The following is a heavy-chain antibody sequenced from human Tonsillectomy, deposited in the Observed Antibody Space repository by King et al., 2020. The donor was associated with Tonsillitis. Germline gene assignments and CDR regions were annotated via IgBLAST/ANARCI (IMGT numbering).Heavy chain of an antibody. CDR1: ELTFGSNA. D-gene: IGHD5-12*01. Sequence: DVQLVESGGGLVQGGGSLRLSCAASELTFGSNALSWVARAQGKGWEWAPSISVSGGGTYSADSVKGRFTISRDNSKNTLYLQMNSLRAEDTAVYYCAKDKVATMPRDAFDFWGQGTMVTVSS. CDR3: AKDKVATMPRDAFDF. J-gene: IGHJ3*01. V-gene: IGHV3-23*04. CDR2: ISVSGGGT.